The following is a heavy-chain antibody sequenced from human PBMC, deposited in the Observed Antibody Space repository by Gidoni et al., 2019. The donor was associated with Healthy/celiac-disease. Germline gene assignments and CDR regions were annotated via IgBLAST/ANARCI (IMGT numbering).Heavy chain of an antibody. CDR3: ARVLVTMVRGVIIIDDYYYYGMDV. J-gene: IGHJ6*02. CDR2: ISSSSSYI. CDR1: GFTFSSYS. Sequence: EVQLVESGGGLVKPGGSLRLSCAASGFTFSSYSMNWVRQAPGKGLGWVSSISSSSSYIYYADSVKGRFTISRDNAKNSLYLQMNSLRAEDTAVYYCARVLVTMVRGVIIIDDYYYYGMDVWGQGTTVTVSS. V-gene: IGHV3-21*01. D-gene: IGHD3-10*01.